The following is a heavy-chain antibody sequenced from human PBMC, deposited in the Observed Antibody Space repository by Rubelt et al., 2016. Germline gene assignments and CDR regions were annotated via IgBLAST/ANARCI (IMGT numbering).Heavy chain of an antibody. CDR2: ISAYNGNT. CDR1: GYTFTSYG. D-gene: IGHD3-10*01. V-gene: IGHV1-18*01. CDR3: ARDPLPVRGVIMTPTH. J-gene: IGHJ4*02. Sequence: QVQLVQSGAEVKKPGASVKVSCTASGYTFTSYGISWVRQAPGQGLEWMGWISAYNGNTNYAQKLQSRVTSTADTSTSTAYMELRGLRSDDTTVYYCARDPLPVRGVIMTPTHWGQGTLVTVSS.